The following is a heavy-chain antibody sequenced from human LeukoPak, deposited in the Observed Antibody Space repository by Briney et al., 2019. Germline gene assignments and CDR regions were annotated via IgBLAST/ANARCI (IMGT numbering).Heavy chain of an antibody. CDR1: GGSISSSSHY. CDR2: INRSGRT. V-gene: IGHV4-39*07. Sequence: PSETLSLTCTVSGGSISSSSHYWGWIRQPPGKGLEWIGEINRSGRTNYNPSLKSRVTISVDTSKNQFSLKLSSVTAADTAVYYCARGRYYYGSGSYWDYYYYMDVWGKGTTVTVSS. J-gene: IGHJ6*03. D-gene: IGHD3-10*01. CDR3: ARGRYYYGSGSYWDYYYYMDV.